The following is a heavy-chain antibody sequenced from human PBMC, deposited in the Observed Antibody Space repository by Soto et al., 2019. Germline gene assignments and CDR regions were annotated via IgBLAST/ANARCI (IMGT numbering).Heavy chain of an antibody. D-gene: IGHD3-10*01. CDR1: GFTFSGYA. V-gene: IGHV3-30-3*01. CDR3: ARSHVYGSGSYHTSIDAFDI. Sequence: GGSMRLSCAASGFTFSGYAMHWVRQAPGKGLEWVAVISYDGSNKYYADSVKGRFTISRDNSKNTLYLQMNSLRAEDTAVYYCARSHVYGSGSYHTSIDAFDIWGQGTMVTVS. J-gene: IGHJ3*02. CDR2: ISYDGSNK.